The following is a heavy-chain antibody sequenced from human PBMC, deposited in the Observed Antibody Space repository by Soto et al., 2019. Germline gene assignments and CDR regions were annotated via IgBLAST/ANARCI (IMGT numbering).Heavy chain of an antibody. CDR1: GGSISSDDYY. CDR2: IYYSGRT. Sequence: SETLSLTCTVSGGSISSDDYYWSWIRQPPGKGLEWIGYIYYSGRTSYNPSLKSRVIISIDTSKNHFSLELSSVSAADTAVYYCARDRSNSPDYFDYWGRGTLVTVSS. D-gene: IGHD4-4*01. V-gene: IGHV4-30-4*01. J-gene: IGHJ4*02. CDR3: ARDRSNSPDYFDY.